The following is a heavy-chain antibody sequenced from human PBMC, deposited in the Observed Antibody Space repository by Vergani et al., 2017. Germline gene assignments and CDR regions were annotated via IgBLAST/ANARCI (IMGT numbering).Heavy chain of an antibody. J-gene: IGHJ2*01. CDR1: GGTFSSYA. CDR2: IIPIFGTA. CDR3: AREFLYDSSGYYFDPLWYFDL. Sequence: QVQLVQSGAEVKKPGSSVKVSCKASGGTFSSYAISWVRQAPGQGLEWMGGIIPIFGTANYAQKFQGRVTITADKSTSTAYMELSSLRSEDTAVYYCAREFLYDSSGYYFDPLWYFDLWGRGTLVTVSS. D-gene: IGHD3-22*01. V-gene: IGHV1-69*06.